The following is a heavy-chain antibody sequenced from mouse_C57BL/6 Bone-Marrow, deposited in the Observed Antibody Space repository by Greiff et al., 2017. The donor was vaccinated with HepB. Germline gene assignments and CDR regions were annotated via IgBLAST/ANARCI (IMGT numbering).Heavy chain of an antibody. J-gene: IGHJ2*01. CDR2: IYPGDGDT. CDR3: ARRDTTVVATSFDY. Sequence: QVQLQQSGPELVKPGASVKISCKASGYAFSSSWMNWVKQRPGKGLEWIGRIYPGDGDTNYNGKFKGKATLTADKSSSTAYMQLSSLTSEDSAVYFCARRDTTVVATSFDYWGQGTTLTVSS. CDR1: GYAFSSSW. D-gene: IGHD1-1*01. V-gene: IGHV1-82*01.